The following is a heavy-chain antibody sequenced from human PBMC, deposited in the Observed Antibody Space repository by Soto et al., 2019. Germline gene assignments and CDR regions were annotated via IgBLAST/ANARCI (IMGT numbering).Heavy chain of an antibody. CDR2: TRNKANSYTT. V-gene: IGHV3-72*01. CDR3: ARAGYDFWDPYYYYYYYMDV. CDR1: GFTFSDHY. J-gene: IGHJ6*03. Sequence: GGSLRLSCAASGFTFSDHYMDWVRQAPGKGLEWVGRTRNKANSYTTEYAASVKGRFTISRDDSKNSLYLQMNSLKTEDTAVYYCARAGYDFWDPYYYYYYYMDVWGKGTTVTVSS. D-gene: IGHD3-3*01.